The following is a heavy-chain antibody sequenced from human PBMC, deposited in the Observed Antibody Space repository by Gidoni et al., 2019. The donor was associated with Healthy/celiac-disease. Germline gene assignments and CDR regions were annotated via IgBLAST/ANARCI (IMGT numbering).Heavy chain of an antibody. D-gene: IGHD6-19*01. CDR2: ISAYNGNT. V-gene: IGHV1-18*04. CDR1: GYTFTSYV. Sequence: VQPVPSGAEVNKPGASVKVSCTASGYTFTSYVLRWVRQAPGQGLEWMGWISAYNGNTNYAQKLQGRVTMTTDTSTSTAYMELRSLRSDDTAVYYCATPGSSGGGLDYYYYGMDVWGQGTTVTVSS. J-gene: IGHJ6*02. CDR3: ATPGSSGGGLDYYYYGMDV.